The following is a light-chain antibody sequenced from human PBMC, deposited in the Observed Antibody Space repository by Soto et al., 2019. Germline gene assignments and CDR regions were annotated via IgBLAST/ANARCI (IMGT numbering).Light chain of an antibody. J-gene: IGLJ2*01. Sequence: QSVLTQPPSVSGAPGQRVTISCTGSSSNIGAGYAVHWYQQIPGKAPKLLMYDNNNRPSGVPKRFSGSKSGTSASLAIAGLQTEDEADYFCQSFDSSRLGLLFGGGTKLTVL. CDR3: QSFDSSRLGLL. V-gene: IGLV1-40*01. CDR1: SSNIGAGYA. CDR2: DNN.